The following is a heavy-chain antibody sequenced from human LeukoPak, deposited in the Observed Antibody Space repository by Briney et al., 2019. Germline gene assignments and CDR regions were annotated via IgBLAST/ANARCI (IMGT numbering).Heavy chain of an antibody. CDR2: INHSGST. CDR3: ASPGLHDAFDV. Sequence: PSETLSLTCAVYGGSFSGYYWSWIRQPPGKGLEWIGEINHSGSTNYNPSLKSRVAISVDTYKNQFSLKLTSVTAADTAVYFCASPGLHDAFDVWGLGTMVTVSS. J-gene: IGHJ3*01. V-gene: IGHV4-34*01. D-gene: IGHD4-11*01. CDR1: GGSFSGYY.